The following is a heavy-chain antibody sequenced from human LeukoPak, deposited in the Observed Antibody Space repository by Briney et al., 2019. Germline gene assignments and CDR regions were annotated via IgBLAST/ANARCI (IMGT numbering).Heavy chain of an antibody. CDR1: GYTFTGYY. V-gene: IGHV1-2*02. CDR3: ARALVPAAQRLSS. D-gene: IGHD2-2*01. CDR2: INPNTGGT. Sequence: ASVKVSCEASGYTFTGYYLHWVRQAPGQGLEWMGWINPNTGGTKYAQKFQGRVTMTRDTSISTAYMEVTRLTSDDTAVYYCARALVPAAQRLSSWGQGTLVTVSS. J-gene: IGHJ5*02.